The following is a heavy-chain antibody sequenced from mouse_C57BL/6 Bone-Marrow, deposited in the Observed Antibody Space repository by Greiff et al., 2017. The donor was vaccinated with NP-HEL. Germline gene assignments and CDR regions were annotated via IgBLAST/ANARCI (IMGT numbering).Heavy chain of an antibody. CDR1: GYTFTDYY. CDR3: ARSITTVVASVDY. CDR2: INPYNGGT. J-gene: IGHJ2*01. D-gene: IGHD1-1*01. V-gene: IGHV1-19*01. Sequence: EVKVVESGPVLVKPGASVKMSCKASGYTFTDYYMNWVKQSHGKSLEWIGVINPYNGGTSYNQKFKGKATLTVDKSSSTAYMELNSLTSEDSAVYYCARSITTVVASVDYWGQGTTLTVSS.